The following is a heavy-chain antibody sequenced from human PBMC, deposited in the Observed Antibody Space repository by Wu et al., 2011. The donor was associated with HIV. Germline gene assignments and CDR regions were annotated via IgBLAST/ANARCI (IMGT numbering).Heavy chain of an antibody. D-gene: IGHD2-2*01. V-gene: IGHV1-69-2*01. CDR3: ARDTQGDIVEVPAAKGTYYYGMDV. J-gene: IGHJ6*02. Sequence: EVQLVQSGAEVKRPGATVKISCKVSGYTFTDYYIHWVQQAPGKGLEWMGFVDPEDGETIYAGKFQGRVTITADTSTVTTYMELSSLRSEDTAVYYCARDTQGDIVEVPAAKGTYYYGMDVWGQGTRSPSP. CDR2: VDPEDGET. CDR1: GYTFTDYY.